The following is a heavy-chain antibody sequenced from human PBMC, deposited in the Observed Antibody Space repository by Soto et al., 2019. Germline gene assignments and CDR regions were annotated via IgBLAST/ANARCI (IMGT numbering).Heavy chain of an antibody. CDR2: INHSGST. CDR3: ARTIFGDYYYYGMDV. CDR1: GGSFSGYY. Sequence: SETLSLTCAVYGGSFSGYYWSWIRQPPGKGLEWIGEINHSGSTNYNPSLKSRVTISVDTSKNQFSLKLSSVTAADTAVYYCARTIFGDYYYYGMDVWGQGTAVTVSS. D-gene: IGHD3-3*01. J-gene: IGHJ6*02. V-gene: IGHV4-34*01.